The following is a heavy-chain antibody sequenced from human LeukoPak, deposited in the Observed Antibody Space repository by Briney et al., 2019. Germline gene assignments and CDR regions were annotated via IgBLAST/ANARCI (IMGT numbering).Heavy chain of an antibody. CDR1: GFTFSSYW. CDR2: IQQDGSEK. V-gene: IGHV3-7*03. Sequence: PGGSLRLSCAASGFTFSSYWMGWVRQAPGKGLEWVANIQQDGSEKYYVDSVKGRFTISRDNAKNSLYLQMSSLRAEDTAVYYCARPGYSSSWRYYFDYWGQGTLVTVSS. J-gene: IGHJ4*02. D-gene: IGHD6-13*01. CDR3: ARPGYSSSWRYYFDY.